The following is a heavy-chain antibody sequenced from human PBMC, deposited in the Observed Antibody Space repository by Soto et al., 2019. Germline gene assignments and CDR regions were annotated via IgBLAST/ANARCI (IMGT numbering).Heavy chain of an antibody. V-gene: IGHV3-23*01. CDR3: AKRSPSGSYYFDY. Sequence: GGSLRLSCAASGLTFTSYAMTWVRQGPGKGLEWVSSIGTRTGDLLYADSVKGRFTISRDNSRNTLYLQMNSLRTEDTAIYYRAKRSPSGSYYFDYWGQGTLVSVSS. J-gene: IGHJ4*02. D-gene: IGHD1-26*01. CDR1: GLTFTSYA. CDR2: IGTRTGDL.